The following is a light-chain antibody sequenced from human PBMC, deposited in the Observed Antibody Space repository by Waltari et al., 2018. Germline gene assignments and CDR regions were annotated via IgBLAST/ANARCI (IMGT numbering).Light chain of an antibody. CDR3: QQYGSPPLT. J-gene: IGKJ4*01. V-gene: IGKV3-20*01. CDR1: QTVINNH. CDR2: GAS. Sequence: EFVLTQSPGTLSLSPGEGGTLSCRASQTVINNHSAWYQQRPGQAPRLLIYGASSRATGIPARFSGSGSGTDFTLTIRRLQPEDFAVYYCQQYGSPPLTFGGGTKVESK.